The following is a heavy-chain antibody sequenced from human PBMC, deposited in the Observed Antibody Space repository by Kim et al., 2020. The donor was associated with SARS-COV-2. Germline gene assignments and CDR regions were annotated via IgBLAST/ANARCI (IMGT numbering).Heavy chain of an antibody. J-gene: IGHJ4*02. CDR3: ARGPTTGDFDF. Sequence: TTYAQTSQGRVTMTRDTSLKTVYMELSSLTSDDTAVYYCARGPTTGDFDFWGQGTLVIVSS. V-gene: IGHV1-2*02. D-gene: IGHD7-27*01. CDR2: T.